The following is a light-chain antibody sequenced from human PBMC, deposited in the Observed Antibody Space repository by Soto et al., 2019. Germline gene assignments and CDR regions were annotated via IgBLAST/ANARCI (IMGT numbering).Light chain of an antibody. CDR1: QSISSW. V-gene: IGKV1-5*03. J-gene: IGKJ1*01. CDR2: KAS. Sequence: DIQMTQSPSSLSASVGDSFTITCRASQSISSWLAWYQQKPGKAPKGLIYKASTLESGAPSRFSGSGSGTEFTLTISSLQPDDFATYYCQQYYSYPWTVGQGNKVDIK. CDR3: QQYYSYPWT.